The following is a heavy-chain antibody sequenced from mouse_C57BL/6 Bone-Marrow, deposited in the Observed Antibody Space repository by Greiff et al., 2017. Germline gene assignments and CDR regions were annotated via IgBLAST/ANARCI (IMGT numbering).Heavy chain of an antibody. J-gene: IGHJ3*01. CDR1: GYTFTSYG. CDR2: IYPRSGNT. CDR3: ARSYGYDRAWFAY. Sequence: VQLQQSGAELARPGASVKLSCKASGYTFTSYGISWVKQRTGQGLEWIGEIYPRSGNTYYNEKFKGKATLTADKSSSTAYMELRSLTSEASAVYVCARSYGYDRAWFAYWGQGTLVTVSA. D-gene: IGHD2-2*01. V-gene: IGHV1-81*01.